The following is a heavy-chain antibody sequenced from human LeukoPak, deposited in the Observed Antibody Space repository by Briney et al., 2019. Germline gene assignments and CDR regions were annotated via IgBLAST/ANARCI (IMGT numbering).Heavy chain of an antibody. J-gene: IGHJ4*02. CDR3: ARDQSRGYGFDY. Sequence: GASVKVSCKASGYTFTSYDINWVRQAPGQELEWMGWMNPNSGNTGYAQKFQGRVTMTRSTSIGTAYMELGSLRSEDTAVYYCARDQSRGYGFDYWGQGTLVTVSS. CDR2: MNPNSGNT. D-gene: IGHD3-22*01. CDR1: GYTFTSYD. V-gene: IGHV1-8*01.